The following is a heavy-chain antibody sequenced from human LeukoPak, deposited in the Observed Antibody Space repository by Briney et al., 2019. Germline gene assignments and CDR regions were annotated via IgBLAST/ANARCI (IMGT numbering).Heavy chain of an antibody. J-gene: IGHJ4*02. D-gene: IGHD1-26*01. CDR3: ASWEASTNY. Sequence: GGSLRLSCAASGPFFSTNWMSWVRQAPGKGLEWVATIKPDGRDKYYVDSVKGRFTMSRDNGKNSVYLQMNSLRAEDTAVYYCASWEASTNYWGQGTLVTVSS. CDR2: IKPDGRDK. V-gene: IGHV3-7*01. CDR1: GPFFSTNW.